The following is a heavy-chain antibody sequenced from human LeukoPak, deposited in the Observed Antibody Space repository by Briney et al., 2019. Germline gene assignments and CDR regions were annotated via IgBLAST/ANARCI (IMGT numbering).Heavy chain of an antibody. J-gene: IGHJ3*02. D-gene: IGHD2-21*02. V-gene: IGHV3-11*01. CDR3: ARWAVTPKKAFDI. Sequence: GGSLRLSCAASGFTFSDYYMNWIRQAPGKGLEWVSYIGTSGSSIFYADSVEGRFTISRDNAQNSLYLQMNNLSPEDTAVYYCARWAVTPKKAFDIWGQGTMVSVSS. CDR2: IGTSGSSI. CDR1: GFTFSDYY.